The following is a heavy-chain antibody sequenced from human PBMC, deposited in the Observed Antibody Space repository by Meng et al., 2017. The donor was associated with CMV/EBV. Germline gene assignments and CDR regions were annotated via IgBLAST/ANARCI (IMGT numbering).Heavy chain of an antibody. CDR1: GFTLSSYA. V-gene: IGHV3-30*04. CDR3: ARSGYCSSTSCYEGWFDP. J-gene: IGHJ5*02. D-gene: IGHD2-2*01. Sequence: GESLKTSCAASGFTLSSYAMHWVRPAPGKGLEWVAVISYDGSNKYYADSVKGRFTISRDNSKNTLYQQMNSLRAEDTAVYYCARSGYCSSTSCYEGWFDPWGQGTLVTVSS. CDR2: ISYDGSNK.